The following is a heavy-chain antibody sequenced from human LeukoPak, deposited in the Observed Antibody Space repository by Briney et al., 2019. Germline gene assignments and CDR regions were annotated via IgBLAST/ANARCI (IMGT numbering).Heavy chain of an antibody. CDR1: GFTFSDYY. CDR2: ISSSDSTI. V-gene: IGHV3-11*04. J-gene: IGHJ4*02. CDR3: TRDRSRAEDD. D-gene: IGHD1-14*01. Sequence: GGSLRLSCAASGFTFSDYYMSWIRQAPGEGLEWVSHISSSDSTIYYADSVKGRFTISRDNAKRSLYLQMNSLRADDTAVYYCTRDRSRAEDDWGQGTLVTVSS.